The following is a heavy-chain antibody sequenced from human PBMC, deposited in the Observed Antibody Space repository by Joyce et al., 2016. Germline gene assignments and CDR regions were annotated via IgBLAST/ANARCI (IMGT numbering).Heavy chain of an antibody. V-gene: IGHV1-69*01. D-gene: IGHD1-7*01. CDR1: GGSFNRYT. J-gene: IGHJ4*02. CDR3: ARGGGAPGTATRLVY. Sequence: QVQLVQSGAEVKKPGSSVKVSCKASGGSFNRYTINWVRQAPGQGLEWMGGIIPLSGTSNYAQKFQDRVTITADGLTSTVYMELFSLRSDDTAVYFCARGGGAPGTATRLVYWGQGTLVIVSS. CDR2: IIPLSGTS.